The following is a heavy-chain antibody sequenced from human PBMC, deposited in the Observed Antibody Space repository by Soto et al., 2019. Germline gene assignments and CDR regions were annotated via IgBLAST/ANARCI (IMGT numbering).Heavy chain of an antibody. D-gene: IGHD2-15*01. CDR3: AKGGNSPYYYYYYMDV. CDR2: ISGSGGST. Sequence: GGSLRLSCAASGFTFSSYAMSWVRQAPGKGLEWVSAISGSGGSTYYADSVKGRFTISRDNSKNTLYLQMNSLRAEDTAVYYCAKGGNSPYYYYYYMDVWGKGTTVTVSS. J-gene: IGHJ6*03. CDR1: GFTFSSYA. V-gene: IGHV3-23*01.